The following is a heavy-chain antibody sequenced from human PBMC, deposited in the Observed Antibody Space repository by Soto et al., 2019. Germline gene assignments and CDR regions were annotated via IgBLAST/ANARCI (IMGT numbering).Heavy chain of an antibody. V-gene: IGHV3-23*01. CDR1: GFTFSSYA. J-gene: IGHJ5*02. D-gene: IGHD4-17*01. CDR3: AKGTVTSFLNWFDP. Sequence: GGSLRLSCAASGFTFSSYAMSWVRQAPGMGLAWVSGISASGGSTYYADSVKGRFSISRDNSKNTLYLQMNSLRAEDTAVYYCAKGTVTSFLNWFDPWGQGTLVTVSS. CDR2: ISASGGST.